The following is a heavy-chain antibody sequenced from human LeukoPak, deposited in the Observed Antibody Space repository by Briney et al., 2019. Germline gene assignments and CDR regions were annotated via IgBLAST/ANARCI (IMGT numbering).Heavy chain of an antibody. CDR1: GGSFSGYY. Sequence: SETLSLTCAVYGGSFSGYYWSWIRKPPGKGLEWIGEINHSGSTNYNPSLKSRVTISVNTSKNQFSLKLSSVTAADTAVYYCARGLPMIVVRWGAIDYWGQGTLVTVSS. D-gene: IGHD3-22*01. CDR2: INHSGST. V-gene: IGHV4-34*01. CDR3: ARGLPMIVVRWGAIDY. J-gene: IGHJ4*02.